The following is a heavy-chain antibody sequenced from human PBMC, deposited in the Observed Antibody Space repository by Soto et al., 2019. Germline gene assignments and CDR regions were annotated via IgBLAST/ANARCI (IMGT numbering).Heavy chain of an antibody. V-gene: IGHV4-59*01. J-gene: IGHJ4*02. D-gene: IGHD2-21*02. CDR2: IYYSGST. CDR1: GGSISSYY. CDR3: ARAAYCGGDCYLSTNFDY. Sequence: PSETLSLTCTVSGGSISSYYWSRIRQPPGKGLEWIGYIYYSGSTNYNPSLKSRVTISVDTSKNQFSLKLSSVTAADTAVYYCARAAYCGGDCYLSTNFDYWGQGTLVTVSS.